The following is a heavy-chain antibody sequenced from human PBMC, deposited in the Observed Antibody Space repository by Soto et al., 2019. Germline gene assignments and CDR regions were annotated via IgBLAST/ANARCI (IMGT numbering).Heavy chain of an antibody. V-gene: IGHV3-66*01. D-gene: IGHD1-7*01. CDR1: GFAVSSHY. CDR3: ARSRTGTTYGGMDV. CDR2: IHSGGDT. J-gene: IGHJ6*04. Sequence: EVQLLESGGDLVQPGGSLRLSCAASGFAVSSHYMTWVRQAPGKGLEWVSVIHSGGDTHYADSVRGRFTISRDNSKNTLYLQMNSLMAEDTAVYYCARSRTGTTYGGMDVWGKGTTVTVSS.